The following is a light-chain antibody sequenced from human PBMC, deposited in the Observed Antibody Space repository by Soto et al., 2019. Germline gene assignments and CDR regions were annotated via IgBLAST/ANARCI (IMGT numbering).Light chain of an antibody. CDR3: QQYGRSPLT. CDR1: QSVSSNY. J-gene: IGKJ1*01. CDR2: GAS. V-gene: IGKV3-20*01. Sequence: EIVVTQSPGTLSLSPGERATLSCRASQSVSSNYLAWYQQQPGQAPRLLIYGASSRATGIPDRFSGSESGTDFTLTISRLEPEDLAVYYCQQYGRSPLTFGQGTKVELK.